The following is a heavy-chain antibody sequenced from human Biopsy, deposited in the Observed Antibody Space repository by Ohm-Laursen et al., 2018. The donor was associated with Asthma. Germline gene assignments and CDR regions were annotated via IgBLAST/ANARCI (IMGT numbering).Heavy chain of an antibody. V-gene: IGHV3-9*01. CDR3: AKATLGDIGKDY. CDR2: ISWNSGSI. D-gene: IGHD2-21*01. J-gene: IGHJ4*02. CDR1: RFTFDDYG. Sequence: SLRLSCAASRFTFDDYGMHWVRQAPGKGLEWVSGISWNSGSIGYADSVKGRFTISRDNAKNSLYLQMNSLIVEDTALYYCAKATLGDIGKDYWGQGTLVTVSS.